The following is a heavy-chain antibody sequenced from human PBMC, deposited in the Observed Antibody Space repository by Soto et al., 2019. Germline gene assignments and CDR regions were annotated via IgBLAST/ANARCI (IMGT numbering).Heavy chain of an antibody. V-gene: IGHV4-59*01. CDR2: IYYSGST. D-gene: IGHD2-21*02. J-gene: IGHJ1*01. Sequence: PSETLSLTCTVSGGSISSYYWSWIRQPPGKGLEWIGYIYYSGSTNYNPSLKSRVTISVDTSKNQFSLKLSSVTAADTAVYYCARGEVYCGGDCSEYFQHWGQGTLVTVSS. CDR3: ARGEVYCGGDCSEYFQH. CDR1: GGSISSYY.